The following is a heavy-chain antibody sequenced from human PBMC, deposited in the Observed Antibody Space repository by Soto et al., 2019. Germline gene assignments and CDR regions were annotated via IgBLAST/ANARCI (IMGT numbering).Heavy chain of an antibody. CDR2: IYSSGSA. D-gene: IGHD3-10*01. V-gene: IGHV4-59*01. CDR1: GDSMSTYY. Sequence: SETLSLTCAASGDSMSTYYWNWIRQPPGKGLEWIGYIYSSGSANYNPSLKSRVAISIDTSKRQFSLNLTSVTAADTAVYYCASAFGRWPPDSWGQGTLVPVAS. J-gene: IGHJ4*02. CDR3: ASAFGRWPPDS.